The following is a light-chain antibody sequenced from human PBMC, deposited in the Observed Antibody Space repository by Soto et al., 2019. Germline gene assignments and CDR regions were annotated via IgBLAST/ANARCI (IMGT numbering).Light chain of an antibody. V-gene: IGKV3-20*01. CDR1: QSVSSSD. J-gene: IGKJ1*01. CDR3: QQYGSSPWT. Sequence: EIVLTQSPGALSLSPGERATLSCRASQSVSSSDLAWFQQKPGQAPRLLIYGVSSRATGIPDRFSGSGSGTDFTLTISRLEPEDFAVYFCQQYGSSPWTFGQGTKAEIK. CDR2: GVS.